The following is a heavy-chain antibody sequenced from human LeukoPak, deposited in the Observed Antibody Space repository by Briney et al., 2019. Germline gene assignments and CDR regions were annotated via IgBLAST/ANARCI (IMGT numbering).Heavy chain of an antibody. CDR1: GFTFSSYA. CDR2: ISGSGAGT. V-gene: IGHV3-23*01. Sequence: GGSPRLSCAASGFTFSSYAMGWVRQAPGKGLEWVSAISGSGAGTYYADSVKGRFTLSRDNSKNTLYLQMNSLRAEDTALYFCAKLTNVAATGTFDYWGQGALVTVSS. CDR3: AKLTNVAATGTFDY. J-gene: IGHJ4*02. D-gene: IGHD6-13*01.